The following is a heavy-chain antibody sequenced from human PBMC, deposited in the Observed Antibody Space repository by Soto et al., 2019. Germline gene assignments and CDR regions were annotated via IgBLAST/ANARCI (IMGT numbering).Heavy chain of an antibody. Sequence: GGSLRLSCTVSGFAFRHNYLTWIRQAPGKGLEWLSYINTGGSPAYYADSVKGRFTISTDIAKKSLYLQMDSLSADDTGVYYCARLDDYLWGSQNWFDPWGQGTLVTVSS. CDR1: GFAFRHNY. CDR2: INTGGSPA. D-gene: IGHD3-16*01. J-gene: IGHJ5*02. CDR3: ARLDDYLWGSQNWFDP. V-gene: IGHV3-11*01.